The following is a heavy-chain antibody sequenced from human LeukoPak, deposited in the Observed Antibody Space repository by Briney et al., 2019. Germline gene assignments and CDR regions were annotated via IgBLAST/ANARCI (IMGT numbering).Heavy chain of an antibody. CDR1: GGSVSSGSYY. CDR3: AREFGVAGYDY. J-gene: IGHJ4*02. CDR2: IYYSGST. D-gene: IGHD6-19*01. V-gene: IGHV4-61*01. Sequence: SESLSLTCTVSGGSVSSGSYYWSWIRQPPGKGLEWIGYIYYSGSTNYNPSLKSRVTISVDTSKNQFSLKLSSVTAADTAVYYCAREFGVAGYDYWGQGTLVTVSS.